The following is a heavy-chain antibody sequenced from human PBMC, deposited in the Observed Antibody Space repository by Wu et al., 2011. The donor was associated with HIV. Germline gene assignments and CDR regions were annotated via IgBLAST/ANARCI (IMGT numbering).Heavy chain of an antibody. CDR2: INANSGGT. D-gene: IGHD6-19*01. V-gene: IGHV1-2*02. CDR1: GYTFTGNY. Sequence: QVQLVQSGAEVKKPGASVKVSCKAFGYTFTGNYMHWVRQAPGQGLEWMGWINANSGGTKYAQKFQGRVTMTRDTSISTAYMELSRLRSDDTAVYYCARDRARSSGWYYFDYWGQGTLVTVSS. J-gene: IGHJ4*02. CDR3: ARDRARSSGWYYFDY.